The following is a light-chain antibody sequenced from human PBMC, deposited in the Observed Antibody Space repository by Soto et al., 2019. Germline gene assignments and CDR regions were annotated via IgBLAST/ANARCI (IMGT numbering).Light chain of an antibody. V-gene: IGKV1-5*01. CDR1: QSISSW. Sequence: DIQMTQSPSTPSASVGDRVTITCRASQSISSWLAWYQQKPGKAPKLLIYDASSLESGVPSRFSGSGSGTEFTLTISSLQPDDFATYYCQQYNSYSGGFTFGPGTKVDIK. CDR3: QQYNSYSGGFT. CDR2: DAS. J-gene: IGKJ3*01.